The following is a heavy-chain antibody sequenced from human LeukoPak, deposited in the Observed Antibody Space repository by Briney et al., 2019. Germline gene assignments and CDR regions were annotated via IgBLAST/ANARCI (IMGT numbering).Heavy chain of an antibody. D-gene: IGHD3-22*01. CDR3: AKDHPTYYYDSSGCSLDY. CDR2: ISYDGSNK. V-gene: IGHV3-30*18. J-gene: IGHJ4*02. Sequence: HPGGSLRLSCAASGFTFSSYGMHWVRQAPGKGLEWVAVISYDGSNKYYADSVKGRFTISRDNSKNTLYLQMNSLRAEDTAVYYCAKDHPTYYYDSSGCSLDYWGQGTLVTVSS. CDR1: GFTFSSYG.